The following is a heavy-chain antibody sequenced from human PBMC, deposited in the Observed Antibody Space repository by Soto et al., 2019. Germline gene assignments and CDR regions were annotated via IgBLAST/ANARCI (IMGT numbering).Heavy chain of an antibody. CDR2: LYSGGKT. V-gene: IGHV3-53*01. CDR3: SKNNVAPAFVGFEY. J-gene: IGHJ4*02. D-gene: IGHD2-2*01. Sequence: VQLVESGGGLVQPGGSLRLSCAASGFNFDNSYMSWVRQAPGKGLEWVAILYSGGKTYYAESVRGRFTISRDISKNTLDLQMNRLTADDPAVYYCSKNNVAPAFVGFEYWGQGTLVPVSS. CDR1: GFNFDNSY.